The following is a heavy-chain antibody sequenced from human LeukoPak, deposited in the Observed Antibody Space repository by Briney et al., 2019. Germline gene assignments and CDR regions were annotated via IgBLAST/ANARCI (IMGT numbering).Heavy chain of an antibody. J-gene: IGHJ4*02. Sequence: PSETLSLTCTVSGGSISSSSYYWGWIRQPPGKGLEWIGSIYYSGSTYYNPSLKSRVTISVDTSKNQFSLKLSSVTAADTAVYYCARSNGVGGSIALPTPFDYWGQGTLVTVSS. CDR1: GGSISSSSYY. V-gene: IGHV4-39*07. CDR3: ARSNGVGGSIALPTPFDY. CDR2: IYYSGST. D-gene: IGHD2-8*01.